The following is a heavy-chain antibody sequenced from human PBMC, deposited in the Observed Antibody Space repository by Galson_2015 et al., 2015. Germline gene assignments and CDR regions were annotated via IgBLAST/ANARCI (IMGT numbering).Heavy chain of an antibody. J-gene: IGHJ6*02. D-gene: IGHD3-16*01. CDR3: VRDWAGMDV. Sequence: SVKVSCKASGYTFTSYPMQWVRQAPGQRLEWMGWINAGDADTKYSQNFQGRVTITRDTSATTAHMELSSLRSEDTAVYYYVRDWAGMDVWGQGTTVTVSS. V-gene: IGHV1-3*01. CDR1: GYTFTSYP. CDR2: INAGDADT.